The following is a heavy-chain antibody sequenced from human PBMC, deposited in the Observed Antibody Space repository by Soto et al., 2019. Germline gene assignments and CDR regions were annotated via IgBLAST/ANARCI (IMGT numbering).Heavy chain of an antibody. CDR2: IWYDGSSE. D-gene: IGHD3-10*01. CDR3: ARVPGSGTYYDNRIANDAFDI. CDR1: GFTFSNYG. Sequence: SLKISCAASGFTFSNYGVHWVRQAPGKGLEWVAVIWYDGSSEYYTESVKGRFTISRDNSKNTLYLQMNSLRAEDTAIYYCARVPGSGTYYDNRIANDAFDIWGQGPMVTV. V-gene: IGHV3-33*01. J-gene: IGHJ3*02.